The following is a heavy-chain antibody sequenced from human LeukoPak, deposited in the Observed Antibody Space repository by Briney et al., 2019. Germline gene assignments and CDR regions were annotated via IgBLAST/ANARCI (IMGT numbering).Heavy chain of an antibody. Sequence: GGSLRLSCAASRFTFIGYTMNWVRQAPGKGLEWVSSISSRSTYIYYADSVKGRFTISRDNAKNSLYLQMNSLRTEDTAVYYCAREESGSSGWYDYWGQGTLVTVSS. J-gene: IGHJ4*02. CDR2: ISSRSTYI. V-gene: IGHV3-21*01. CDR3: AREESGSSGWYDY. D-gene: IGHD6-19*01. CDR1: RFTFIGYT.